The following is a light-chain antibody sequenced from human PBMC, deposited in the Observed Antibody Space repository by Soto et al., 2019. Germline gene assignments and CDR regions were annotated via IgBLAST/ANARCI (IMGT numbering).Light chain of an antibody. V-gene: IGKV1D-12*01. CDR2: AAS. J-gene: IGKJ5*01. Sequence: DIPMTQSPSSVSAFVGDRVTITCRASQDINSWLAWYQQKPGKAPKLLISAASTLESGVPSRFSGGGSGTDFTLTISSLQPEDSATYYCQQANSFPPTFGQGTRLDI. CDR3: QQANSFPPT. CDR1: QDINSW.